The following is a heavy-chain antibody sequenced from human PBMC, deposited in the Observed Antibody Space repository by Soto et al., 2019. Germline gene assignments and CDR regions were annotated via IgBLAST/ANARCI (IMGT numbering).Heavy chain of an antibody. Sequence: ASVKVSCKASGYTFTSYAMHWVRQAPGQRLEWMGWINAGNGNTKYSQKFQGRVTITRDTSASTAYMELSSLRSEDTAVYYCARWAGISYYYYYGMDVWGQGTTVTVS. CDR1: GYTFTSYA. D-gene: IGHD6-13*01. V-gene: IGHV1-3*01. CDR3: ARWAGISYYYYYGMDV. CDR2: INAGNGNT. J-gene: IGHJ6*02.